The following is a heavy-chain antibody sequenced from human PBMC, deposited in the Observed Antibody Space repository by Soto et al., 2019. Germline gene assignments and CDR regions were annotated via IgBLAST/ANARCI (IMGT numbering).Heavy chain of an antibody. CDR3: ARETLPSAPFDY. J-gene: IGHJ4*02. CDR1: GYTFTGYY. V-gene: IGHV1-2*04. D-gene: IGHD2-2*01. CDR2: INPNSGGT. Sequence: QVPRGQSGAEVKKPGASVKVSCKASGYTFTGYYMHWVRQAPGQGLEWMGWINPNSGGTNYAQKFQGWVTMTRDTSISKAYVDLSRLRSDDTAVYYCARETLPSAPFDYWGQGTLVTVSS.